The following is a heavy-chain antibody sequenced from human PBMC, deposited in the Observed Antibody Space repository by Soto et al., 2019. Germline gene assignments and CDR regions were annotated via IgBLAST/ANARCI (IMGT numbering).Heavy chain of an antibody. D-gene: IGHD3-3*01. V-gene: IGHV3-23*01. CDR1: GLPFSAFA. Sequence: PGGSLRLSCVASGLPFSAFAMTWVRQVPGKGLEWVSSISVSGATTYDADSVRGRFTTSRDNSKNTLYLQMNSLRAEDTAVYFCAKDGSRRFLEGLYFDFWGQGVLVTVSS. J-gene: IGHJ4*02. CDR2: ISVSGATT. CDR3: AKDGSRRFLEGLYFDF.